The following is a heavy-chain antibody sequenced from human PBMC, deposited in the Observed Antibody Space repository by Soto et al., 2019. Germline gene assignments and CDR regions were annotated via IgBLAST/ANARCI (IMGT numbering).Heavy chain of an antibody. V-gene: IGHV4-59*01. J-gene: IGHJ4*02. D-gene: IGHD2-15*01. CDR2: IYYSGST. CDR1: GGSISSYY. Sequence: QVQLQESGPGLVKPSETLSLTCTVSGGSISSYYWSWIRQPPGKGLEWIGYIYYSGSTTYNPSLKSRVTISVDTSKNQFSLKLSSVTAADTAVYYCARGEERVATPSGYWGQGTLVTVSS. CDR3: ARGEERVATPSGY.